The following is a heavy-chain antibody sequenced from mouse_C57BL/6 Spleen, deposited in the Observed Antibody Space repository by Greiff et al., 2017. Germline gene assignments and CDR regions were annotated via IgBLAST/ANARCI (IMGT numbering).Heavy chain of an antibody. CDR2: IHPSDSDT. J-gene: IGHJ4*01. V-gene: IGHV1-74*01. D-gene: IGHD2-4*01. CDR3: AMGSYDLYYYAMDY. CDR1: GYTFTSYW. Sequence: QVQLQQPGAELVQPGASVKVSCKASGYTFTSYWMHWVKQRPGQGLEWIGRIHPSDSDTNYNQKFKGKATLTVDKSSSTAYMQLSSLTSEDSAVYYCAMGSYDLYYYAMDYWGQGTSVTVSS.